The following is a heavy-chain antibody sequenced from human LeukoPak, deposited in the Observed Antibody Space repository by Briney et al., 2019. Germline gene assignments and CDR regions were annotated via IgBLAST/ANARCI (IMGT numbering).Heavy chain of an antibody. CDR2: TYYSGRT. CDR1: GGSISRGDYY. D-gene: IGHD1-7*01. CDR3: ARDNWNYGSSMDV. V-gene: IGHV4-61*08. Sequence: SETLSLTCTVSGGSISRGDYYWSWIRQPPGKGLEGIGHTYYSGRTNYNPSLKSRVPISVDTSKNQFSLKLRSVTAADTAVYYWARDNWNYGSSMDVWGQGTTVTVSS. J-gene: IGHJ6*02.